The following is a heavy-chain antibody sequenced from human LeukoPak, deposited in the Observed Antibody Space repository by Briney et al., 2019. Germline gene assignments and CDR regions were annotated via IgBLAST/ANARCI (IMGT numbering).Heavy chain of an antibody. CDR2: INTNTGNP. CDR1: GYTFTSYA. V-gene: IGHV7-4-1*02. J-gene: IGHJ4*02. Sequence: ASVKVSFKASGYTFTSYAMNWVRQAPGQGLEWMGWINTNTGNPTYAQGFTGRFVFSLDTSVSTAYLQISSLKAEDTAVYYCAREGGIVVVPAAMTNSFDYWGQGTLVTVSS. D-gene: IGHD2-2*01. CDR3: AREGGIVVVPAAMTNSFDY.